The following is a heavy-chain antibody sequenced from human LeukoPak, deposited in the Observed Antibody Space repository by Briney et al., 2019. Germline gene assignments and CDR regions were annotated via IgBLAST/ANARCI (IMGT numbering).Heavy chain of an antibody. Sequence: ASVKVSCKASGYTFSGYYMHWVRQAPGQGLEWMGWINPNSGGTNYAQKFQGRVTMTRDTSISTAYMDLSRLTSDDTAVYYCARGLGRITMVRGVVGYWGQGTLVTVSS. CDR3: ARGLGRITMVRGVVGY. V-gene: IGHV1-2*02. CDR2: INPNSGGT. D-gene: IGHD3-10*01. J-gene: IGHJ4*02. CDR1: GYTFSGYY.